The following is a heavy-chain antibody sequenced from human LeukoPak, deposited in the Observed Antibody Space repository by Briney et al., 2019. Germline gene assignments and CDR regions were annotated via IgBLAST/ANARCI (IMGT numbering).Heavy chain of an antibody. Sequence: SENLSLTCTVSGYSISSGYYWGWIRQPPGKGLEWIGRIYHSGSTYYNPSLKSRVTISVDTCKNQFSLKLSSVTAADTAVYYCARDYPQMATITWDYWGQGTLVTVSS. D-gene: IGHD5-24*01. CDR1: GYSISSGYY. CDR3: ARDYPQMATITWDY. V-gene: IGHV4-38-2*02. CDR2: IYHSGST. J-gene: IGHJ4*02.